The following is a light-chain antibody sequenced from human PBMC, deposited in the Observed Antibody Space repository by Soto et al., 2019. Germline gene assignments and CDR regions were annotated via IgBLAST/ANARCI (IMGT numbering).Light chain of an antibody. CDR2: AAS. V-gene: IGKV1-8*01. Sequence: AIRMTQSPSSFSASTGDRVTITCRASQGISSYLAWYQQKPGKAPKLLICAASTLQSGVPSRFSGSGSGTDFTLTISCLQSEDFATYYCQQYYSYGTFGQGTRLEI. J-gene: IGKJ5*01. CDR1: QGISSY. CDR3: QQYYSYGT.